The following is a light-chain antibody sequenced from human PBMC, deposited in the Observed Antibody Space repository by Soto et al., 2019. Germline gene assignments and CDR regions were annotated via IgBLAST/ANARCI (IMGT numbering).Light chain of an antibody. CDR2: RAS. CDR1: QSVSSN. V-gene: IGKV3-15*01. J-gene: IGKJ1*01. CDR3: QQYNNWPPAT. Sequence: EIVMTQSPATLSVSPGERATLSCRASQSVSSNLAWYQQKPGQAPRLLIYRASTRATGIPARFSGSGSGTEFTLTISSLQSEDFAVYYCQQYNNWPPATFGQGTKVDIK.